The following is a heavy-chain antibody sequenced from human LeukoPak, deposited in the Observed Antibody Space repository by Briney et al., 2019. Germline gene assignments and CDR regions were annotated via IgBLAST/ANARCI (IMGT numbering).Heavy chain of an antibody. D-gene: IGHD5-24*01. CDR1: GGSFSGYY. Sequence: SETLSLTCAVYGGSFSGYYWSWIRQPPGKGLEWIGEINHSGSTNYNPSLKSRVTTSVDTSKNQFSLKLNSVTAADTAVFYCARGDDWFDPWGQGTLVTVSS. V-gene: IGHV4-34*01. J-gene: IGHJ5*02. CDR3: ARGDDWFDP. CDR2: INHSGST.